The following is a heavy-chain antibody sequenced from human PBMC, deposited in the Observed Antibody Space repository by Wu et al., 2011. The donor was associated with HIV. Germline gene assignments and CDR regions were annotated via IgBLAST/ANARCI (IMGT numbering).Heavy chain of an antibody. V-gene: IGHV1-8*02. J-gene: IGHJ6*03. Sequence: SVKVSCKSSGYIFTTFDINWVRQAPGQGLEWMGWMNPNSGDTGYAQKFQGRFTMTTNTSISTAYMELSSLRSDDTAVYYCARVHGYSSSWAIYYYYYMDVWGKGTTVTVSS. CDR3: ARVHGYSSSWAIYYYYYMDV. CDR1: GYIFTTFD. D-gene: IGHD6-13*01. CDR2: MNPNSGDT.